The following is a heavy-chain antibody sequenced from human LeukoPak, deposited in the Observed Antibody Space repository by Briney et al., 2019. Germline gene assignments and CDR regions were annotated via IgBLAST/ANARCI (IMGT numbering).Heavy chain of an antibody. J-gene: IGHJ4*02. CDR1: GFTFSSYG. V-gene: IGHV3-30*03. Sequence: PGGSLRLSCAASGFTFSSYGMHWVRQAPGKGLEWVAVISYDGSNKYYADSVKGRFTISRDNSKNTLYLQMNSLRAEDTAVYYCARDRGIGIAAAGLREFDYWGQGTLVTVSS. CDR2: ISYDGSNK. D-gene: IGHD6-13*01. CDR3: ARDRGIGIAAAGLREFDY.